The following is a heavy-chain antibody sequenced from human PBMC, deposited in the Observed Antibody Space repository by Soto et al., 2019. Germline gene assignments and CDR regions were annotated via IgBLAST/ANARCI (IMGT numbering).Heavy chain of an antibody. J-gene: IGHJ5*02. D-gene: IGHD5-12*01. CDR3: AHGGWEESRDGYRGWFDT. V-gene: IGHV1-69*02. CDR1: GGTFSSYT. Sequence: QVQLVQSGAEVKKPGSSVKVSCKASGGTFSSYTISWVRQAPGQGLEWMGRIIPILGIANYAQKFQGRVTITADKSTSTAYMELRSLRSEDTAVYYGAHGGWEESRDGYRGWFDTWGQGTLVTVSS. CDR2: IIPILGIA.